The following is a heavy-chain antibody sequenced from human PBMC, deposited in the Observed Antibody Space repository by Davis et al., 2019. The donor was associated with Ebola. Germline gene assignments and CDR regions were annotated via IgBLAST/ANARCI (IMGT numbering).Heavy chain of an antibody. Sequence: SVKVSCKASGGTFSSYAISWVRQAPGQGLEWMGGIIPIFGTANYAQKFQGRVTITADESTSTAYMELSSLRSEDTAVYYCARGGEGYCTNGVCYYYYGMDVWGQGTTVTVSS. CDR2: IIPIFGTA. V-gene: IGHV1-69*13. J-gene: IGHJ6*02. CDR3: ARGGEGYCTNGVCYYYYGMDV. CDR1: GGTFSSYA. D-gene: IGHD2-8*01.